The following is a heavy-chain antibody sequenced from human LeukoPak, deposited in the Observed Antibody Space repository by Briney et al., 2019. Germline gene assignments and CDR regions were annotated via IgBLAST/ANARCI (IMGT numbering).Heavy chain of an antibody. CDR1: GYTFTSYG. Sequence: GASVKVSCKASGYTFTSYGISWVRQAPGQGLEWMGWISAYNGNTNYAQKLQGRVTMATDTSTSTAYMELRSLRSDDTAVYYCARTLRGYYYDSSGYSRYFDYWGQGTLVTVSS. CDR3: ARTLRGYYYDSSGYSRYFDY. J-gene: IGHJ4*02. D-gene: IGHD3-22*01. V-gene: IGHV1-18*01. CDR2: ISAYNGNT.